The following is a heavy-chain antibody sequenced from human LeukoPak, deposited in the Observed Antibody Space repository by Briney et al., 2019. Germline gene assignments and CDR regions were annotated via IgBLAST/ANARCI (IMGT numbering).Heavy chain of an antibody. CDR2: IYYSGST. CDR3: ARHKQDIVVVPAAMYWFDP. D-gene: IGHD2-2*01. J-gene: IGHJ5*02. CDR1: GGSISSYY. V-gene: IGHV4-59*08. Sequence: SETLSVTCTVSGGSISSYYWSWIRQPPGKGLEWIGYIYYSGSTNYNPSLKSRVTISVDTSKNQFSLKLSSVTAADTAVYYCARHKQDIVVVPAAMYWFDPWGQGTLVTVSS.